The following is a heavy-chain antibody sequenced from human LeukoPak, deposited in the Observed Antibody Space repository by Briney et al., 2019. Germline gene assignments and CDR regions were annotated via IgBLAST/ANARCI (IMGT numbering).Heavy chain of an antibody. CDR1: GFTFSRYD. CDR2: IGTLGDT. Sequence: GGSLRLSCAASGFTFSRYDMHWVRQVTGGGLEWVSAIGTLGDTFYPGPVKGRFTISRENARNSLYLQMNSLRAEDTAVYYCVRGLYCADDCYPGPGDYGLDVWGQGTTVIVSS. D-gene: IGHD2-21*02. J-gene: IGHJ6*02. V-gene: IGHV3-13*01. CDR3: VRGLYCADDCYPGPGDYGLDV.